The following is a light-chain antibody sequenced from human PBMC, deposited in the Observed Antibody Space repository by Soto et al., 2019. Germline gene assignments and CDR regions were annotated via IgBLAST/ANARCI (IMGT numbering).Light chain of an antibody. J-gene: IGKJ1*01. Sequence: EIVLTQSPGTLPLSPGERATLSCRASLSVASNYLAWYQQKPGQAPRLLIYAASGRATGIPDRFSGSGSGTDFTLTISRLDPEDFAVYYCQQYGSAPWTFGQGTKVEIK. V-gene: IGKV3-20*01. CDR2: AAS. CDR3: QQYGSAPWT. CDR1: LSVASNY.